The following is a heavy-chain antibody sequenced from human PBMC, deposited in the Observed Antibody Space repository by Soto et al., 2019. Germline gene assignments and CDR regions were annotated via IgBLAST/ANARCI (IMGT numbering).Heavy chain of an antibody. CDR3: ARVPTP. J-gene: IGHJ5*02. CDR2: IYYSGST. CDR1: GGSISSYY. Sequence: PSETLSLTCTVSGGSISSYYWSWIRQPPGKGLEWIGYIYYSGSTYYNPSLKSRVTISVDRSKNQFSLKLNSMTAADTAVYYCARVPTPWGQGTLVTVSS. V-gene: IGHV4-59*12.